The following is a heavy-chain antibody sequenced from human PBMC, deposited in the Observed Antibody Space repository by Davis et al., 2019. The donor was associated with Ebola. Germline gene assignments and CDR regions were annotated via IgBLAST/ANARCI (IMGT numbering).Heavy chain of an antibody. V-gene: IGHV1-46*01. CDR2: VNPSGGST. Sequence: ASVKVSCKASGYTFTNYYIHWVRQAPGQGLEWMGIVNPSGGSTNYAQKFQGRVTMTTDTSTSTAYMELSSLRSDDTAVYYCARGRWLYSSTFSHYYYYYMDVWGKGTTVSVSS. D-gene: IGHD6-6*01. CDR1: GYTFTNYY. J-gene: IGHJ6*03. CDR3: ARGRWLYSSTFSHYYYYYMDV.